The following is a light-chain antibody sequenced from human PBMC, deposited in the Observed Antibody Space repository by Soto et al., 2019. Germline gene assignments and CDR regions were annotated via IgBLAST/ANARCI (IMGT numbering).Light chain of an antibody. J-gene: IGKJ5*01. V-gene: IGKV3D-15*01. CDR1: QSVSSN. CDR3: QQYNNWPPIT. Sequence: EKVITQSPATLSVSPGERATLSCRASQSVSSNLAWYQQKPGQAPRLLIYDASTRATGIPARFSGSGSGTEFTLTISSLQSEDFAVYYCQQYNNWPPITFGQGTRLEIK. CDR2: DAS.